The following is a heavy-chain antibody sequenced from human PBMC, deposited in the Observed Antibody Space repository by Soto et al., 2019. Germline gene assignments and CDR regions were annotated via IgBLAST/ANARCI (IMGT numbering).Heavy chain of an antibody. V-gene: IGHV3-23*01. D-gene: IGHD1-1*01. CDR2: ISASGGST. J-gene: IGHJ3*02. CDR3: AKESGHDAFDI. CDR1: GFTCSSYA. Sequence: GGPLRLSCAASGFTCSSYAMRWVRQAPGKGLEWVSAISASGGSTYYADSVKGRFTIARDNSKNTLYLQMNSLRAEDTAVYYCAKESGHDAFDIWGQGTMVTVSS.